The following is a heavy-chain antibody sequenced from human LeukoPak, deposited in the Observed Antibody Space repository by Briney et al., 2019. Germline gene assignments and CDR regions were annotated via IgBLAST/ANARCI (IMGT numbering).Heavy chain of an antibody. CDR3: ARGLLWSLYNWFDP. D-gene: IGHD2-2*01. V-gene: IGHV4-34*01. Sequence: PSETLSLTCAVCGGSFSGYYWSWIRQPPGKGLEWIGEINHSGSTNYNPSLKSRVTISVDTSKNQCSLKLSSVTAADTAVDYCARGLLWSLYNWFDPWGQGTLVTVSS. CDR1: GGSFSGYY. J-gene: IGHJ5*02. CDR2: INHSGST.